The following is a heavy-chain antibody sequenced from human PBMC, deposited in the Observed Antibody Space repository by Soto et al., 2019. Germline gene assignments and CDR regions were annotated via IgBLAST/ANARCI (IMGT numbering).Heavy chain of an antibody. CDR1: GGSISSGGYY. CDR3: AIGGSGSPPLITPLYYYNGMDV. Sequence: SETLSLNCAVSGGSISSGGYYWSWIRPPPGKGLEWIGYMYYSGSTYYNPSLKSRVTISLDTSKNQFSLKLSSVTAADTAVYYCAIGGSGSPPLITPLYYYNGMDVCGQGTTVTVSS. J-gene: IGHJ6*02. D-gene: IGHD3-10*01. V-gene: IGHV4-31*11. CDR2: MYYSGST.